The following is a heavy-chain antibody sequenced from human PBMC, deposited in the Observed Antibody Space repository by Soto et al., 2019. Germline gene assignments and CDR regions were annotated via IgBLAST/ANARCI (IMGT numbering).Heavy chain of an antibody. CDR1: GGSISDFY. Sequence: PSETLSLTSTVSGGSISDFYWSWIRQPPGRGLEWIGYFYYSGSTNYNPSLKSRVTISVDTSKNKFSLNLMYMSPAEPAVYYCARVGGLAARTFDYWGPGTLVTVPS. J-gene: IGHJ4*02. V-gene: IGHV4-59*01. CDR3: ARVGGLAARTFDY. D-gene: IGHD6-6*01. CDR2: FYYSGST.